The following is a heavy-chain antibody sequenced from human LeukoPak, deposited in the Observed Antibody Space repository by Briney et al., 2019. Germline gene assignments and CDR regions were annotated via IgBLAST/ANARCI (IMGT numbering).Heavy chain of an antibody. D-gene: IGHD4/OR15-4a*01. CDR3: ARVSRATALTSPELDY. CDR2: ISGGGETV. CDR1: GFTFSSYG. V-gene: IGHV3-48*03. J-gene: IGHJ4*02. Sequence: PGGSLTLSCAASGFTFSSYGMHWVRQAPGKGLEWLSYISGGGETVYYTDSVKGRFIISRDNAKNSLYPQMNSLRAEDTALYYCARVSRATALTSPELDYWGQGTRVPLSS.